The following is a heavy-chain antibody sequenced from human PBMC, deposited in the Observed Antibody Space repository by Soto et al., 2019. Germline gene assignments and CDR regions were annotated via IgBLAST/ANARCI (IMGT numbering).Heavy chain of an antibody. CDR3: AKDGSNMIRGVSRWFDP. J-gene: IGHJ5*02. CDR2: IYYSGST. CDR1: GGSITDYY. V-gene: IGHV4-59*01. D-gene: IGHD3-10*01. Sequence: SETLSLTCTVSGGSITDYYWSWIRQPPGKGLEWIGYIYYSGSTNYNPSLKSRVTISVDTSKNQFSLKLSSVTAADTAVYYCAKDGSNMIRGVSRWFDPWGQGTLVTVSS.